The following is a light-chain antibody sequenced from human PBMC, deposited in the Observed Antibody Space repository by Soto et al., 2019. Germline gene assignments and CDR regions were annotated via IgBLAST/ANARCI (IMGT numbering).Light chain of an antibody. Sequence: DIQMTQSPSSLSASVGDRVTITCRASPSISSYFNWYQQKPGKPPKLLIYAASSLQSGVPSRFSGSGSGTDFTLTISSLQPEDFATYYCQQSYSTLTFGPGTKVAIK. CDR1: PSISSY. CDR3: QQSYSTLT. V-gene: IGKV1-39*01. J-gene: IGKJ3*01. CDR2: AAS.